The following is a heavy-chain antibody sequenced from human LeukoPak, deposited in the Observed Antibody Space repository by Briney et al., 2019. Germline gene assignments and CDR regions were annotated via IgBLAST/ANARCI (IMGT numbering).Heavy chain of an antibody. V-gene: IGHV3-7*01. CDR2: IKQDGSEK. CDR3: AREYCSGGSCYFSMDV. J-gene: IGHJ6*02. D-gene: IGHD2-15*01. Sequence: GGSLRLSCAASGFTFSSYWMSWVRQAPGKGLERVSNIKQDGSEKYYVDSVKGRFTISRDNAKDSLYLQMNSLRAEDTAVYYCAREYCSGGSCYFSMDVWGQGTTVTVSS. CDR1: GFTFSSYW.